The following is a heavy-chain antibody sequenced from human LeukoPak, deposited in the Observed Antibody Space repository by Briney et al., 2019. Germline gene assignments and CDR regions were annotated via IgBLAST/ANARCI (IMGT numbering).Heavy chain of an antibody. J-gene: IGHJ4*02. CDR1: GFTLTNAW. Sequence: PGGSLRLSCAASGFTLTNAWMSWVRQAPGKGLEWVGRIKSKTDGGTTAYAAPVKGRFTISTDDSKNTLYLQMNSLKTEDTAVYYCTTGWEHNYYYDYYFDYWGQGTLVTVSS. CDR3: TTGWEHNYYYDYYFDY. V-gene: IGHV3-15*01. CDR2: IKSKTDGGTT. D-gene: IGHD3-3*01.